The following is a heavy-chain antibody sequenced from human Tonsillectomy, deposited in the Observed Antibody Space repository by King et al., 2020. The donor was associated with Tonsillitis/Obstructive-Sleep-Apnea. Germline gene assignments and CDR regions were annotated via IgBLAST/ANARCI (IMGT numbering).Heavy chain of an antibody. CDR2: IYPSDSDT. D-gene: IGHD3-10*01. CDR3: ARHEDGSGSNYMDV. Sequence: QLVQSGAEVKKPGASLRISCKGSGYTFTTYWIDWVRQMPGKGLEWMGIIYPSDSDTRYSPSLQGQVTITADKSISTAYLQWSSLKASDTATYYCARHEDGSGSNYMDVWGKGTTVTVSS. V-gene: IGHV5-51*01. CDR1: GYTFTTYW. J-gene: IGHJ6*03.